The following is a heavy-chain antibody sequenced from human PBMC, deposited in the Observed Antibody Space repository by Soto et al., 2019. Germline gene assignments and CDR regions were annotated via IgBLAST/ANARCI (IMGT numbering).Heavy chain of an antibody. CDR3: ARHMRPVHFNNRAGFLGAFDI. V-gene: IGHV4-39*01. CDR2: IYYSGSN. J-gene: IGHJ3*02. CDR1: GGSISSSSYY. D-gene: IGHD1-1*01. Sequence: QLQLQESGPGLVKPSETLSLTCTVSGGSISSSSYYWGWIRQPPGKGLEWIGSIYYSGSNYYNPSLKSRVTISVDTSKNQFSLKLSSVTAADTAVYYCARHMRPVHFNNRAGFLGAFDIWGQGTMVTVSS.